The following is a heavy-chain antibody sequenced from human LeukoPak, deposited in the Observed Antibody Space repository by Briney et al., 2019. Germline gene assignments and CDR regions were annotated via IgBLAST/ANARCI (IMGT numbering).Heavy chain of an antibody. V-gene: IGHV3-30*02. CDR2: IRYDGSKK. CDR3: AKELRYYDSSGYYDDY. CDR1: GFTFSSYG. J-gene: IGHJ4*02. D-gene: IGHD3-22*01. Sequence: GGSLRLSCAASGFTFSSYGMHWVRQAPGKGLEWVAFIRYDGSKKYYADSVKGRFTISRDNSKNTLYLQMNSLRAEDAAVYYCAKELRYYDSSGYYDDYWGQGTLVTVFS.